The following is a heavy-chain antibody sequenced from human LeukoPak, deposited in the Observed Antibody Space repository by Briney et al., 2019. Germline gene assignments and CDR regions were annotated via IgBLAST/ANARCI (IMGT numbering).Heavy chain of an antibody. D-gene: IGHD2-2*01. CDR2: ISGSGGST. CDR3: AKDRHRYCSSTSCSFVDY. Sequence: PGGSLRLSCAASGFTFGSYAMSWVRQAPGKGLEWVSAISGSGGSTYYADSVKGRFTISRDNSKNTLYLQMDSLRAEDTAVYYCAKDRHRYCSSTSCSFVDYWGQGTLVTVSS. CDR1: GFTFGSYA. J-gene: IGHJ4*02. V-gene: IGHV3-23*01.